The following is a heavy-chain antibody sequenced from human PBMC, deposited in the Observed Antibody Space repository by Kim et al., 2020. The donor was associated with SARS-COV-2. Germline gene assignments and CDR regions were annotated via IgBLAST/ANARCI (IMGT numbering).Heavy chain of an antibody. CDR3: TRGTMTQWSYYDL. J-gene: IGHJ4*02. D-gene: IGHD4-17*01. Sequence: SAAAWRDRFTISRDDSKNIAYLQMNSLKTDDTAVYFCTRGTMTQWSYYDLWGQGSLVTVSS. V-gene: IGHV3-49*02.